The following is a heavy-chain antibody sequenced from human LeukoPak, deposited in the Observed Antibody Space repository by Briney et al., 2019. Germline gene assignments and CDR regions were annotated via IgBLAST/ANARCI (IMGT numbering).Heavy chain of an antibody. CDR2: ISSSSSTI. J-gene: IGHJ6*02. CDR3: ARDSLRCYGDYVCYYYGMDV. Sequence: PGGSLRLSCAASGFTFSSYSMNWVRQAPGKGLEWVSYISSSSSTIYYADSVKGRFTISRDNAKNSLYLQMSSLRDEDTAVYYCARDSLRCYGDYVCYYYGMDVWGQGTTVTVSS. CDR1: GFTFSSYS. D-gene: IGHD4-17*01. V-gene: IGHV3-48*02.